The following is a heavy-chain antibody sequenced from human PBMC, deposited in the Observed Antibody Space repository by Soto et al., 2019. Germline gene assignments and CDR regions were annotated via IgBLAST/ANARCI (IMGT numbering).Heavy chain of an antibody. CDR3: ARDWFGIDY. J-gene: IGHJ4*02. CDR1: GYTFTSYG. CDR2: INPYNGNT. Sequence: QVQLVQSGAEVKKPGASVKVSCKASGYTFTSYGISWVRQAPGQGLEWMGWINPYNGNTNYAQKLQGRVTMTTDPSTNTDHMELRSRRSDDTAVYYCARDWFGIDYWGQGTLVTVSS. V-gene: IGHV1-18*01. D-gene: IGHD3-16*01.